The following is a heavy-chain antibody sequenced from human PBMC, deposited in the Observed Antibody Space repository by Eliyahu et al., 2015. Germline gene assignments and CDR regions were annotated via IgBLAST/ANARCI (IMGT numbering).Heavy chain of an antibody. J-gene: IGHJ4*02. D-gene: IGHD1-26*01. CDR3: AKDREGSIVGTIDFEN. CDR2: ISSSAYST. CDR1: GFXFXTXX. Sequence: EMQLLESGGGLVQPGGSRXLSCVASGFXFXTXXXSWVRQAPGKGLEWVSAISSSAYSTNYADSVKGRFTISRDNSKNTLYLQMNSLRAEDTAVYYCAKDREGSIVGTIDFENWGQGTLVTVSS. V-gene: IGHV3-23*01.